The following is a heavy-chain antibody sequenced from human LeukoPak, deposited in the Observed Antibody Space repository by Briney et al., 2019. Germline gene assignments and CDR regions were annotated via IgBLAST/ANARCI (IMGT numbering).Heavy chain of an antibody. V-gene: IGHV4-4*07. J-gene: IGHJ4*02. D-gene: IGHD2-2*01. CDR1: VGSISSYY. CDR2: IYTSGST. Sequence: PSETLSLTFTVSVGSISSYYWSWIRQPAGNGLEWIGRIYTSGSTNYNPSPKSRVTISVDKSKNQFSLKLSSVTAADTAVYYCARATRCVPIDYWGQGTLVTVSS. CDR3: ARATRCVPIDY.